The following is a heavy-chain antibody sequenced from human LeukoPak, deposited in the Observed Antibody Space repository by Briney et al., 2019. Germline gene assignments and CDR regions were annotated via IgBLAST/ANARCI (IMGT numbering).Heavy chain of an antibody. J-gene: IGHJ4*02. V-gene: IGHV3-53*01. D-gene: IGHD3-22*01. CDR3: ARARRIVESYFDY. CDR1: GFTVSSNY. Sequence: GGSLRLSCAASGFTVSSNYMSWVRQAPGKGLEWVSVIYSGGSAYYADSVKGRFTISRDNSKNTLYLQMNSLRAEDTAVYYCARARRIVESYFDYWGQGTLVTVSS. CDR2: IYSGGSA.